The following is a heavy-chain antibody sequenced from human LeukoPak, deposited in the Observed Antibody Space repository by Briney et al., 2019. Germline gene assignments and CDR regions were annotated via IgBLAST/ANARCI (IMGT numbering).Heavy chain of an antibody. D-gene: IGHD6-13*01. Sequence: ASMKVSCKTSGFTFTSYAMHWVRQAPGQSLEWMGWINAGNGNTKYSQKFQGRVTITRDTSASSVYMELSSLRSEDTAVYYCAREAWGSSRSDYWGQGTLVTVSP. J-gene: IGHJ4*02. V-gene: IGHV1-3*01. CDR1: GFTFTSYA. CDR2: INAGNGNT. CDR3: AREAWGSSRSDY.